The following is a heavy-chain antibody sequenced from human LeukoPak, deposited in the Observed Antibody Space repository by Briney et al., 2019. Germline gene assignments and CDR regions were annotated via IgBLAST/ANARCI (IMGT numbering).Heavy chain of an antibody. Sequence: PSETLSLTCTVSGGSVSSGSYYWSWIRQPPGKGLEWIGYIYYSGSTNYNPSLKSRVTISVDTSKNQFSLKLSSVTAADTAVYYCARAPITMVRGVVSGRYFDLWGRGTLVTVSS. CDR1: GGSVSSGSYY. CDR2: IYYSGST. CDR3: ARAPITMVRGVVSGRYFDL. J-gene: IGHJ2*01. D-gene: IGHD3-10*01. V-gene: IGHV4-61*01.